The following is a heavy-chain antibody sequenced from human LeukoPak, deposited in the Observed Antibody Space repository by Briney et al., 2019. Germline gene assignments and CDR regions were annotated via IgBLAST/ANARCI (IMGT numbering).Heavy chain of an antibody. CDR3: STDSPSNYDDSRGFYYGLDY. Sequence: GGSLRLSCAASGFNVSSNYMSWVRQAPGKGLEWVSVIYRGDSAYYGDSVKGRFTSSRDKSKKMFYLQMNSLRAEDTAVYYCSTDSPSNYDDSRGFYYGLDYWGQGTLVIVSP. J-gene: IGHJ4*02. CDR2: IYRGDSA. CDR1: GFNVSSNY. V-gene: IGHV3-66*01. D-gene: IGHD3-22*01.